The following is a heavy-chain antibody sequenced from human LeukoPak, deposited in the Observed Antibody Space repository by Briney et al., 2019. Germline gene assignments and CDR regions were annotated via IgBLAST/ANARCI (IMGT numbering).Heavy chain of an antibody. CDR1: GYTFTSYD. D-gene: IGHD6-13*01. CDR3: AREGRIAAAGNYYYYGMDV. J-gene: IGHJ6*02. CDR2: MNPNSGNT. V-gene: IGHV1-8*01. Sequence: ASVKVSCKASGYTFTSYDINWVRQATGQGLEWMGWMNPNSGNTGYAQKFQGRVTMTRNTSISTAYMELSSLRSEDTAVYYCAREGRIAAAGNYYYYGMDVWGQGTTVTVSS.